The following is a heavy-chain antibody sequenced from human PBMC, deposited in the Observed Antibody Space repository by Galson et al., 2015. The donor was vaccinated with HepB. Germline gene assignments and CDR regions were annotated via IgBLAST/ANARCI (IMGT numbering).Heavy chain of an antibody. Sequence: SLRLSCAASGFTFSSYAMNWVRQAPGKGLEWVSTLSGTGSVTYYADSVKGRFTISRDNSKKTLYLQMNGLRAEDTAVYYCAKDRSGSGVRANWFDPWGQGILVTVSS. CDR3: AKDRSGSGVRANWFDP. J-gene: IGHJ5*02. CDR1: GFTFSSYA. V-gene: IGHV3-23*01. CDR2: LSGTGSVT. D-gene: IGHD4-17*01.